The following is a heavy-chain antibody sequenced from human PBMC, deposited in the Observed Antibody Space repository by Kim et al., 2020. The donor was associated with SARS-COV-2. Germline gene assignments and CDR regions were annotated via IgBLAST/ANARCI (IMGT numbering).Heavy chain of an antibody. V-gene: IGHV3-23*01. J-gene: IGHJ6*02. CDR1: GFTFSTYA. Sequence: GGSLRLSCAASGFTFSTYAMNWVRQAPGKGLQWVSAISGSGGNTYYADSVKGRFTISRDNSKNTLYLQMNSLRAEDTAVYYCAIDGARGSYGSLGVDGWGQASTVTLSS. CDR3: AIDGARGSYGSLGVDG. CDR2: ISGSGGNT. D-gene: IGHD1-26*01.